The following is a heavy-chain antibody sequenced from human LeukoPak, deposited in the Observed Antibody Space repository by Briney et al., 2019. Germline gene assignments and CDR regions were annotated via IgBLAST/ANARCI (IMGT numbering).Heavy chain of an antibody. CDR3: VHSKGGSYFNWFDP. V-gene: IGHV2-5*01. D-gene: IGHD1-26*01. J-gene: IGHJ5*02. CDR1: GFSLSTNGVG. Sequence: ESGPTLVNHTQTLTLTCTFSGFSLSTNGVGVGWIRQPPGKALEWLALIYWTDEKRYSPSLKSRLIITKDTSKNQVVLKMTNLDPVDTATYYCVHSKGGSYFNWFDPWGQGTLVTVSS. CDR2: IYWTDEK.